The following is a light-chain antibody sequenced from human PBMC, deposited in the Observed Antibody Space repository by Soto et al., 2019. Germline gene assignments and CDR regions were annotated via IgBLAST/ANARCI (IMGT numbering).Light chain of an antibody. CDR2: EVS. V-gene: IGLV2-8*01. Sequence: QSVLTQPPSASGSPGQSVTISCTGTSSDVGGYNYVSWYQQHPGKAPKLMIYEVSKRPSGVPDRFSGCKSGNTASLTVSGLQAEDEADYYCSSYAGSNNLVVFGGATKLTVL. CDR3: SSYAGSNNLVV. CDR1: SSDVGGYNY. J-gene: IGLJ2*01.